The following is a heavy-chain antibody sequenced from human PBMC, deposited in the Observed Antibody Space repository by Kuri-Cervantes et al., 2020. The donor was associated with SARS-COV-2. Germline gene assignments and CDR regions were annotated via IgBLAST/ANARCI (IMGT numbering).Heavy chain of an antibody. J-gene: IGHJ4*02. Sequence: GGSLRLSCAASGFTFNNYGIHWVRQAPGKGLEWVTFIRHDGNDKFYADSVKGRFTISRDNSKSTVYLQMDTLRPEDTAVYYCAKVETASLDYWGQGTLVTVSS. CDR3: AKVETASLDY. V-gene: IGHV3-30*02. D-gene: IGHD3-3*01. CDR2: IRHDGNDK. CDR1: GFTFNNYG.